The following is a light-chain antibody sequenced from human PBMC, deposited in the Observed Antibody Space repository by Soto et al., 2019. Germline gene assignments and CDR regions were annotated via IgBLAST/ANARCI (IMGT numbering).Light chain of an antibody. Sequence: DIQMTQSPSTLSASVGDRVTITCRASQSISSWLAWYQQSPGKAPKLLIYKASSEESGVPSRFSGSVSGTEFTLTISSLQPDDSAIYYGQQYKSYPYAFGQGTKLEIK. CDR2: KAS. V-gene: IGKV1-5*03. CDR3: QQYKSYPYA. CDR1: QSISSW. J-gene: IGKJ2*01.